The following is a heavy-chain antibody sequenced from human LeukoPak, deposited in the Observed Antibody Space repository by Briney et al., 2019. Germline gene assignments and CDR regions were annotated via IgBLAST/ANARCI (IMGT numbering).Heavy chain of an antibody. CDR1: GGSLSSYY. J-gene: IGHJ3*02. V-gene: IGHV4-59*01. CDR2: IYYSGST. CDR3: ARALDYGGNSILSPPDAFDI. D-gene: IGHD4-17*01. Sequence: SETLSLTCTVSGGSLSSYYWSWIRQPPGKGLEWIGYIYYSGSTNYNPSLKSRVTISVDTSKNQFSLKLSSVTAADTAVYYCARALDYGGNSILSPPDAFDIWGQGTMVTVSS.